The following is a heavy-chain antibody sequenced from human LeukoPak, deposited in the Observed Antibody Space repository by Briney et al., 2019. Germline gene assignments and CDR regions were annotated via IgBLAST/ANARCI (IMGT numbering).Heavy chain of an antibody. V-gene: IGHV7-4-1*02. D-gene: IGHD6-19*01. J-gene: IGHJ5*02. CDR1: GYAFTTYA. Sequence: ASVKVSCKASGYAFTTYAMNWVRQAPGQGLEWMGWINTNTGNPTYAQGFTGRFVFSLDTSVSTAYLQISSLKAEDTAVYYCVRYGSGWHLWGQGTLVTVSS. CDR3: VRYGSGWHL. CDR2: INTNTGNP.